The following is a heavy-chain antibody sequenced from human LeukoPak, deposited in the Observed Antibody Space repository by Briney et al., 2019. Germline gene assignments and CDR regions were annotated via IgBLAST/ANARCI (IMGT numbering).Heavy chain of an antibody. D-gene: IGHD3-22*01. Sequence: PSVTLSLTCAVYGGPFSGYYWSWIRQPPGKGLEWIGEKNHSGSANYNPSLKSRVTISVDMSKNQFSLKLSSVTAADTAVYYCARARGDYYDSSGYYSAFDYWGQGTLVTVSP. CDR3: ARARGDYYDSSGYYSAFDY. V-gene: IGHV4-34*01. CDR2: KNHSGSA. J-gene: IGHJ4*02. CDR1: GGPFSGYY.